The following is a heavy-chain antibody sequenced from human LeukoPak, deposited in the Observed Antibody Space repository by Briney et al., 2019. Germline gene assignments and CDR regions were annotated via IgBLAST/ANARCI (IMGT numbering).Heavy chain of an antibody. CDR1: GFTVSSNN. Sequence: GGSLGLSCVASGFTVSSNNMNWVRQAPGKGLEWVSVLYSGGTAYYAESVKGRFTISRDNSKNTLYLQMNSLRAEDTAVYYCTRELNYASGRGFDYWGRGTLVTVSS. D-gene: IGHD1-7*01. V-gene: IGHV3-53*01. CDR3: TRELNYASGRGFDY. J-gene: IGHJ4*02. CDR2: LYSGGTA.